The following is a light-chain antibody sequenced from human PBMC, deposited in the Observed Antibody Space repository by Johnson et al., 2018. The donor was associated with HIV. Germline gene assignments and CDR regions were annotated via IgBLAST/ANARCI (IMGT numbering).Light chain of an antibody. J-gene: IGLJ1*01. V-gene: IGLV1-51*01. Sequence: QSMLTQPPSVSAAPGQKVTISCSGSSSNIGNNYVSWYQQLPGTAPKLLIHDNNKRPSGIPDRFSGSKSGKSATLGITGLQTGDEADYYCGTWDISLSAGGVFGTGTQVTVL. CDR2: DNN. CDR3: GTWDISLSAGGV. CDR1: SSNIGNNY.